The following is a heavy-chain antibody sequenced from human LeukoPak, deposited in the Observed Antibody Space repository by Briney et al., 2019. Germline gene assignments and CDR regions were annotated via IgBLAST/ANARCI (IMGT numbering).Heavy chain of an antibody. CDR2: IKSNADGGTP. D-gene: IGHD2/OR15-2a*01. CDR1: GFSFMNAW. J-gene: IGHJ4*02. V-gene: IGHV3-15*01. CDR3: TTFYHEYSPY. Sequence: PGGSLRLSCAASGFSFMNAWMIWVRQAPGKGLEWVGRIKSNADGGTPDYAAPARGRFTISRDDSKNTLYLQMNSLKTEVTAVYYCTTFYHEYSPYWGRGTLVTVSS.